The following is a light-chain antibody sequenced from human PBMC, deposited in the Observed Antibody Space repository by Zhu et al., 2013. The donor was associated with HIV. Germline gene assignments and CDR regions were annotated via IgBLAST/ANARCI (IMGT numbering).Light chain of an antibody. V-gene: IGKV3D-15*01. CDR2: DAY. CDR1: QSISYN. J-gene: IGKJ5*01. CDR3: QQYEDSPIT. Sequence: EIVMTQSPATVSVSPGQRVTLSCRASQSISYNLAWYQKKPGQGPRLLLYDAYTRATDTPTRFSGSGSGADFTLTINRLQPEDFAIYYCQQYEDSPITFGQGTRLEMK.